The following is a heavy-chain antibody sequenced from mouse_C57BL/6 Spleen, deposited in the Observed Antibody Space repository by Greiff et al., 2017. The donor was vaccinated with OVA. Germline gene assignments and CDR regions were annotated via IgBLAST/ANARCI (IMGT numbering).Heavy chain of an antibody. Sequence: VQLKESGPGLVKPSQSLSLTCSVTGYSITSGYYWNWIRQFPGNKLEWMGYISYDGSNNYNPSLKNRISITRDTSKNQFFLKLNSVTTEDTATYYCASYVFPWFAYWGQGTLVTVSA. D-gene: IGHD1-1*01. CDR2: ISYDGSN. J-gene: IGHJ3*01. CDR3: ASYVFPWFAY. CDR1: GYSITSGYY. V-gene: IGHV3-6*01.